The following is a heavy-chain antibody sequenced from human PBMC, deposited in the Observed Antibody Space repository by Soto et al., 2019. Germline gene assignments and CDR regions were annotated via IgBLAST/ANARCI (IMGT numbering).Heavy chain of an antibody. CDR1: GYTFSRFW. CDR2: IYPGDSDT. V-gene: IGHV5-51*01. J-gene: IGHJ6*02. CDR3: ARHEDFWNGSPYYYYGMDV. D-gene: IGHD3-3*01. Sequence: GESLKISCRASGYTFSRFWIGWVRQMPGKGLEWMGIIYPGDSDTRYSPSFQGQVTISADKSISTAYLQWSSLKASDTAMYYCARHEDFWNGSPYYYYGMDVWGQGTTVTV.